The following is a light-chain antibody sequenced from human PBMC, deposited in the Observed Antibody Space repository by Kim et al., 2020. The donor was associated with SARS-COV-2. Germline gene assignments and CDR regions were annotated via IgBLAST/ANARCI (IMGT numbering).Light chain of an antibody. CDR2: GAS. V-gene: IGKV3-20*01. CDR3: QQYGSSPWT. J-gene: IGKJ1*01. CDR1: QSVSSSY. Sequence: SPGERATLSCRASQSVSSSYLAWYQQKPGQAPRLLIYGASSRATGIPDRFSGSRSGTDFTLTISGLEPEDFALYYCQQYGSSPWTFGQGTKVDIK.